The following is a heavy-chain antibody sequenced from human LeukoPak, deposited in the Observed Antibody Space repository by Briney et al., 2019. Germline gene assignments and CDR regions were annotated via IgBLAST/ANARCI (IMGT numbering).Heavy chain of an antibody. CDR1: GYTFTNSD. D-gene: IGHD1-14*01. V-gene: IGHV1-18*01. J-gene: IGHJ5*02. CDR3: ARDPYHRLGPPLDL. Sequence: GASVKVSCRASGYTFTNSDITWVRQAPGQGLEWMGRISTSNGDTNYAAKLQGRVTMTTDTSTSPVYMELGSLTFDDTAVYFCARDPYHRLGPPLDLWGQGTLVTVSS. CDR2: ISTSNGDT.